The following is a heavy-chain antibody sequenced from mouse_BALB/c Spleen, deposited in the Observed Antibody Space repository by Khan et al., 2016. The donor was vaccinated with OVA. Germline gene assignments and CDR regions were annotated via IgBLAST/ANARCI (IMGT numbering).Heavy chain of an antibody. CDR3: ATAYFYGYDFDY. Sequence: EVQLVESGGGLVQPGGSRKLSCAASGFTFSSYGMHWVRQAPEKGLEWVAYISGDSNTIYYADTVKGRFTISRDNHKNTLFLQMTSLMSEDTARYYCATAYFYGYDFDYWGPGTTLTGSS. D-gene: IGHD1-1*01. V-gene: IGHV5-17*02. CDR1: GFTFSSYG. J-gene: IGHJ2*01. CDR2: ISGDSNTI.